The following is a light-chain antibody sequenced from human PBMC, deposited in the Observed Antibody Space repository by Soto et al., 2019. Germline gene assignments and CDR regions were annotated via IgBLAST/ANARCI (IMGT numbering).Light chain of an antibody. CDR1: SANIGSNT. J-gene: IGLJ3*02. V-gene: IGLV1-44*01. CDR2: NNY. CDR3: AAWYDRLDGGV. Sequence: SVLTQTPSASGTPGPRVTIACSGSSANIGSNTANWYQQLPGTAPKLLTYNNYQRPSGVPDLFSGSKSGTSASLAISGLQSEDEADYWCAAWYDRLDGGVFGGGTKLTVL.